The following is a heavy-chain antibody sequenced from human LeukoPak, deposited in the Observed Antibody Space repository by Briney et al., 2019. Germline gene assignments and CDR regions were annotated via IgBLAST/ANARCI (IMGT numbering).Heavy chain of an antibody. CDR1: GFTFSTYW. D-gene: IGHD2-2*01. CDR3: ARDGGSAMPFDY. Sequence: GGSLRLSCAASGFTFSTYWMSWVRQAPGKGLEWVANIMQDGSDKYYVDSVKGRFTISRDNAKNSLYLQMNSLRAEDTAVYYCARDGGSAMPFDYWGQGTLVTVSS. V-gene: IGHV3-7*01. J-gene: IGHJ4*02. CDR2: IMQDGSDK.